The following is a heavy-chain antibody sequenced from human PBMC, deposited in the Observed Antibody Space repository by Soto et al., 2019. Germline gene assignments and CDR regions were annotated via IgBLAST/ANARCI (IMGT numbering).Heavy chain of an antibody. Sequence: SETLSLTCAVSGGSISSSNWWSWVRQPPGKGLEWIGEIYHSGSTNYNPSLKSRVTISVDKSKNQFSLKLSSVTAADTAVYYCARDPNSSGWTGDYYYGMDVWGQGTTVTVSS. CDR1: GGSISSSNW. CDR2: IYHSGST. V-gene: IGHV4-4*02. CDR3: ARDPNSSGWTGDYYYGMDV. J-gene: IGHJ6*02. D-gene: IGHD6-19*01.